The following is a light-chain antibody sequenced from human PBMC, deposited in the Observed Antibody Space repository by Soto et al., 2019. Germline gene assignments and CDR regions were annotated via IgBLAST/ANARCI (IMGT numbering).Light chain of an antibody. Sequence: EIVLTQSPGTLSLSPGEGATLSCRAIQSVSNNFLAWYQQKPGQAPRLIIYGASNRATGIPDRFSGSGSGTDFTLTISRLEPEDFAVYYCQQYGSSPLTFGGGTKVEIK. CDR3: QQYGSSPLT. J-gene: IGKJ4*01. V-gene: IGKV3-20*01. CDR2: GAS. CDR1: QSVSNNF.